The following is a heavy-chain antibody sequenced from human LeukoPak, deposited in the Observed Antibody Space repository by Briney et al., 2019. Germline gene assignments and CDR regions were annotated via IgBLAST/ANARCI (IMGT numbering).Heavy chain of an antibody. J-gene: IGHJ3*02. D-gene: IGHD1-26*01. CDR1: GDSIRTYY. CDR2: ISNSGST. Sequence: PSETLSLTCADSGDSIRTYYWSWIRQPPGKGLEWIGYISNSGSTNYNPSLKSRVTILMDTSKKQFSLKLSSVTAADTAVYYCARELIVGATMAFDMWGRGTRVTVSS. CDR3: ARELIVGATMAFDM. V-gene: IGHV4-59*01.